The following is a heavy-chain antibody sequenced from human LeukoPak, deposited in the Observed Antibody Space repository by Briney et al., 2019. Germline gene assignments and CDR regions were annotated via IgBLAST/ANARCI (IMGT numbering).Heavy chain of an antibody. D-gene: IGHD6-6*01. V-gene: IGHV3-7*01. Sequence: GGSLRLSCTDSGFTFRNCWVTWVRQAPGKGLEWVASIKQDGSEKFYVDSVKGRFTISRDNAKNLLSLQMNSLRAEDTAVYYCARSMTGYYYYAMDVWGQGTTVTVSS. CDR1: GFTFRNCW. J-gene: IGHJ6*02. CDR2: IKQDGSEK. CDR3: ARSMTGYYYYAMDV.